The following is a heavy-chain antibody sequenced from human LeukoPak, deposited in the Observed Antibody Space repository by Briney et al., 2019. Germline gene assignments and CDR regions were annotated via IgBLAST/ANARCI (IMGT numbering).Heavy chain of an antibody. CDR1: GITLSSYA. J-gene: IGHJ4*02. Sequence: GRSLRLSCAASGITLSSYAMHWVRQAPGKGLEWVSLISSGGTDEYYADSVKGRFTISRDNSKNTLYLQLNSLRGEDTAVYYCARDSTYYYDSGSSGPHYFDNWGQGTLVTVSS. CDR2: ISSGGTDE. D-gene: IGHD3-10*01. V-gene: IGHV3-30*01. CDR3: ARDSTYYYDSGSSGPHYFDN.